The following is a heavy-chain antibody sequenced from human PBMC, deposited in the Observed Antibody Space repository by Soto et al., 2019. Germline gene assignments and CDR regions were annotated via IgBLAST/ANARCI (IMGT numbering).Heavy chain of an antibody. CDR3: AKSYDGSGSLLRYFDG. J-gene: IGHJ4*02. Sequence: PGGSLRLSCSASGFSFASYGMNWVRQVPGKGPEWVSGVSGSGGSTYCADSVKGRFTISRDNTKNMLFLQMNSLRADDTAVYYCAKSYDGSGSLLRYFDGWGQGTLVTVSS. V-gene: IGHV3-23*01. CDR2: VSGSGGST. D-gene: IGHD3-22*01. CDR1: GFSFASYG.